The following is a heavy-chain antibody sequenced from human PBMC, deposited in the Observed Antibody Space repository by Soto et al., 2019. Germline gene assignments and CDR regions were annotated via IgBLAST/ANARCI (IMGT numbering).Heavy chain of an antibody. D-gene: IGHD1-20*01. CDR1: GFDFKTYG. CDR2: IGFDGTNI. J-gene: IGHJ4*02. V-gene: IGHV3-33*01. CDR3: VRTACVINNCSYRGVR. Sequence: QEQLVESGGGVVQPGRSLRLSCVASGFDFKTYGMHWVRQAPGKGLEWVAVIGFDGTNIHYSDSVRGRFSISRDNSENTVSLQMNSLRVEDTALYYCVRTACVINNCSYRGVRWGQGTLVTV.